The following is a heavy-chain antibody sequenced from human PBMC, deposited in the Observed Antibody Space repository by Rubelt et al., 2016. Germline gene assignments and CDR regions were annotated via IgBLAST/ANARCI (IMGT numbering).Heavy chain of an antibody. V-gene: IGHV3-23*01. CDR2: ISGSGGST. Sequence: SRGGLVQPGGSLRVSCAASGFTFSRYAMNWVRQAPGKGLEWVAAISGSGGSTFYADSVKGRFTISRDNSKNTLDLQMNSLRAEDTAVYYCAKDRVGSWFSLDYWGQGTLVTVST. J-gene: IGHJ4*02. D-gene: IGHD6-13*01. CDR1: GFTFSRYA. CDR3: AKDRVGSWFSLDY.